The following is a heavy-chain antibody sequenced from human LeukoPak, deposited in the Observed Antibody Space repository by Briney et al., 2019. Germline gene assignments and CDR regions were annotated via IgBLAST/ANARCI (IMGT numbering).Heavy chain of an antibody. CDR2: IKSKTDGGTT. CDR1: GFTFSNAW. D-gene: IGHD7-27*01. Sequence: PGGSLRLSCAASGFTFSNAWMSWVRQAPGKGLEWVGRIKSKTDGGTTDYAAPVKGRFTISRDDSKNTLYLQMNSLKTEDTAVYYCARTQLGMYWYFDLWGRGTLVTVSS. J-gene: IGHJ2*01. V-gene: IGHV3-15*01. CDR3: ARTQLGMYWYFDL.